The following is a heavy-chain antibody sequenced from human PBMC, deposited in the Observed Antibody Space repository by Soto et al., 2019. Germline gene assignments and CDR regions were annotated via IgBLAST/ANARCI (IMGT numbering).Heavy chain of an antibody. V-gene: IGHV4-39*01. CDR2: IYYSGST. D-gene: IGHD7-27*01. Sequence: QLQLQESGPGLVKPSETLSLTCTVSGGSISSSSYYWGWIRQPPGKGLEWIGSIYYSGSTYYNPCLKSRVTISVDTSKNQFSLKLSSVTAADTAVYYCARSRAVVWGPLDAFDIWGQGTMVTVSS. J-gene: IGHJ3*02. CDR3: ARSRAVVWGPLDAFDI. CDR1: GGSISSSSYY.